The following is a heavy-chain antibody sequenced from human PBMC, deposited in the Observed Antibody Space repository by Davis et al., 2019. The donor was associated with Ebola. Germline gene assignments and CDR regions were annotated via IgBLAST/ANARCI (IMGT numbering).Heavy chain of an antibody. V-gene: IGHV3-7*03. J-gene: IGHJ5*02. Sequence: GGSLRLSCAASGFTFTKAWMTWVRRAPGKGLEWVANIKQDGSERYYVDSVKGRFTISRDNAKSSLYLQMNSLRDEDTAVYYCARAILGGYDTWGQGTLVTVSS. CDR2: IKQDGSER. CDR3: ARAILGGYDT. CDR1: GFTFTKAW. D-gene: IGHD5-12*01.